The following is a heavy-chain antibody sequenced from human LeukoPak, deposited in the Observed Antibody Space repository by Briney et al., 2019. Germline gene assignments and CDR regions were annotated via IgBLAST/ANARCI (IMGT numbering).Heavy chain of an antibody. CDR3: ARVGGSGYYYDY. CDR1: GGTFSSYA. CDR2: IIPIFGTA. Sequence: SVKVSCKASGGTFSSYAISWVRQAPGQGLEWMGGIIPIFGTANYAQKFQGRVTITTDESTSTAYMELSSLRSEDTAVYYCARVGGSGYYYDYWGQGTLVTVSS. D-gene: IGHD3-22*01. V-gene: IGHV1-69*05. J-gene: IGHJ4*02.